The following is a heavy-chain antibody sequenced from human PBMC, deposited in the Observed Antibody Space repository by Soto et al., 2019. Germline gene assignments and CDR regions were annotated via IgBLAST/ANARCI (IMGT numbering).Heavy chain of an antibody. Sequence: ASVKVSCKVSGYTLTELSMHWVRQAPGKGLEWMGGFDPEDGETIYAQKFQGRVTMTEDTSTDTAYMELSSLRSEDTAVYYCATERIHCSGGSCYRTFQHWGQGTLVTVSS. CDR3: ATERIHCSGGSCYRTFQH. V-gene: IGHV1-24*01. D-gene: IGHD2-15*01. J-gene: IGHJ1*01. CDR1: GYTLTELS. CDR2: FDPEDGET.